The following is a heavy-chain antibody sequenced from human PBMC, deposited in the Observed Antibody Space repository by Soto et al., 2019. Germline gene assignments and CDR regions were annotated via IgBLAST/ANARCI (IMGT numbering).Heavy chain of an antibody. Sequence: EVHLLESGGGLVQPGGSLRLSCAASKFTFSIFDMSWVRQAPGKGLEWVSMISDSGDRTYYAGSVRRRFTMSRDNSKNTVYLQMDSLRAEDTAVYYCIKGGWLDYWGQGTLVTVYS. D-gene: IGHD5-12*01. J-gene: IGHJ4*02. CDR1: KFTFSIFD. CDR2: ISDSGDRT. CDR3: IKGGWLDY. V-gene: IGHV3-23*01.